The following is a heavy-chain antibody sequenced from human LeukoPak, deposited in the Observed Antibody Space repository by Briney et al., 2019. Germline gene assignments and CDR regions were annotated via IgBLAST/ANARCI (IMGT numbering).Heavy chain of an antibody. CDR2: IYYSGST. CDR3: ARGRGSSSWYGRAEYFQH. D-gene: IGHD6-13*01. J-gene: IGHJ1*01. CDR1: PGSIGGYY. Sequence: SETLSLTCSVSPGSIGGYYWSWIRQPPGKGLEWVGYIYYSGSTNYNPSLKSRVTISVDTSKNQFSLKLSSVTAADTAVYYCARGRGSSSWYGRAEYFQHWGQGTLVTVSS. V-gene: IGHV4-59*12.